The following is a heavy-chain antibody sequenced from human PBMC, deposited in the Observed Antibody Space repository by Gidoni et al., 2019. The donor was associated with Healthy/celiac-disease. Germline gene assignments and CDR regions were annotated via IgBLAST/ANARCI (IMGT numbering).Heavy chain of an antibody. V-gene: IGHV1-69*06. D-gene: IGHD6-19*01. CDR1: GGTVRSSA. CDR3: AGQAVAGTTGWFDP. Sequence: QVQLVPSGAEVKKPGSSVKLSCKASGGTVRSSALRWVRQAPGQGLAWMGGVIPSFGTANYAQKFQGRVTITADKSTSTAYMELRSLRSEDTAVYYCAGQAVAGTTGWFDPWGQGTLVTVSS. CDR2: VIPSFGTA. J-gene: IGHJ5*02.